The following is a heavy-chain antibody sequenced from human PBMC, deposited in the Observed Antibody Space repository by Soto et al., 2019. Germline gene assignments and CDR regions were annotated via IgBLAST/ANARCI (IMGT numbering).Heavy chain of an antibody. CDR3: AHREVGATYFDY. CDR1: GFSLSTSGVG. V-gene: IGHV2-5*02. J-gene: IGHJ4*02. D-gene: IGHD1-26*01. CDR2: IYWDDDK. Sequence: QITLKESGPTLVKPTQTLTLTCTFSGFSLSTSGVGVGWIRQPPGKALEWLALIYWDDDKRYSPSLKSRLTNTQDPSKNQVVLTMTNMDPVDTATYYCAHREVGATYFDYWGQGPLVTVSS.